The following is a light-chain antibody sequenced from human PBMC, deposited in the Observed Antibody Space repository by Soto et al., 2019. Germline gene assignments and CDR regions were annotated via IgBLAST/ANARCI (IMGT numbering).Light chain of an antibody. Sequence: AILLTQSPSSLSASVGDRVTITCRASQGIDTSLAWYQQKPGKAPKLLIYDASSLESGVPSRFSGSGSGTEFTLTISSLQPDDFATYYCQQYNSYSFGQGTKVDI. CDR3: QQYNSYS. CDR2: DAS. CDR1: QGIDTS. J-gene: IGKJ1*01. V-gene: IGKV1-13*02.